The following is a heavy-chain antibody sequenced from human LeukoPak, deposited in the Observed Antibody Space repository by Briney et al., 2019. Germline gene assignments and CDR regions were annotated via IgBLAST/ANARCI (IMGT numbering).Heavy chain of an antibody. V-gene: IGHV4-34*01. Sequence: KTSETLSLTCAVYGGSFSGYYWSWIRQPPGKGLEWIGEINHGGSTNYNPSLKSRVTISVDTSKNQFSLKLSSVTAADTAVYYCARGRRNSSSWYHPPSNFDYWGQGTLVTVSS. CDR3: ARGRRNSSSWYHPPSNFDY. D-gene: IGHD6-13*01. CDR1: GGSFSGYY. CDR2: INHGGST. J-gene: IGHJ4*02.